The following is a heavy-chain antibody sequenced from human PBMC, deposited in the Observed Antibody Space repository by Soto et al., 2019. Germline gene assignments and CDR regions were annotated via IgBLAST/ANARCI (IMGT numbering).Heavy chain of an antibody. CDR1: GFDFSSYS. J-gene: IGHJ6*03. D-gene: IGHD3-3*01. V-gene: IGHV3-21*02. Sequence: EVQLVESGGGLVKPGGSLRLSCAASGFDFSSYSMNWVRQAPGKGLAWVSSINEDSSYIYYAHSLRGRFTISRVNAKESMYLQMDSLRAEDTAVYYCVRDFGWYFRSGYMDVWGDGATVTVSS. CDR3: VRDFGWYFRSGYMDV. CDR2: INEDSSYI.